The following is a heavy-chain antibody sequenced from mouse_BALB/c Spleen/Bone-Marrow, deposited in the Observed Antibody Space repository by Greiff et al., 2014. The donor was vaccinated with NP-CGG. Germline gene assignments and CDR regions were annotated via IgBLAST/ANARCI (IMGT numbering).Heavy chain of an antibody. CDR2: INPSSDYT. D-gene: IGHD1-1*02. J-gene: IGHJ2*01. CDR3: ARPYYYGYDY. V-gene: IGHV1-4*01. Sequence: VQLQQSGAELARPGASVKMSCKASGYTFTTYTIHWVKQRPGQGLEWIGYINPSSDYTHYNQKFKDKATLTADKSSSTAYMQLSSLTSGDSAVYYCARPYYYGYDYWGQGTTLTVSS. CDR1: GYTFTTYT.